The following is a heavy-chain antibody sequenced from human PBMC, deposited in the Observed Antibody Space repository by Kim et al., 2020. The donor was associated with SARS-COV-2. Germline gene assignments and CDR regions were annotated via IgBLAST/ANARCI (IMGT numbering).Heavy chain of an antibody. Sequence: SVKVSCKASGGTFSSYAISWVRQAPGQGLEWMGGIIPIFGTANYAQKFQGRVTITADESTSTAYMELSSLRSEDTAVYYCARGLIFGVVIVAFDIWGQGTMVTVSS. CDR3: ARGLIFGVVIVAFDI. J-gene: IGHJ3*02. CDR1: GGTFSSYA. V-gene: IGHV1-69*13. CDR2: IIPIFGTA. D-gene: IGHD3-3*01.